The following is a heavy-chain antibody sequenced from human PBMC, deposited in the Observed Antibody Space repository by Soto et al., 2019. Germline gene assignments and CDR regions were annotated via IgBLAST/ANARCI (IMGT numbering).Heavy chain of an antibody. D-gene: IGHD3-22*01. J-gene: IGHJ4*02. CDR2: LYSDDNT. CDR3: ARDRGDRSGYLFDF. V-gene: IGHV3-66*01. CDR1: GFTVSKNS. Sequence: GGSLRLSCTVSGFTVSKNSMNWVRQAPGKGLEWVSVLYSDDNTYYADSVKGRFTIFRDISKNTVYLHMNRLRVEDTAVYFCARDRGDRSGYLFDFWGQGNLVTVS.